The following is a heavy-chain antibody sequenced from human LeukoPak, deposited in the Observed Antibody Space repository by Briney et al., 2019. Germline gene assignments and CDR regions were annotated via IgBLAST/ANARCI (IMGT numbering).Heavy chain of an antibody. CDR3: ASARLYGSGNYPFDY. CDR1: GGSISSYY. CDR2: IHYRGSS. Sequence: SETLSLTCTVSGGSISSYYWSWIRQPPGKGLEWIGDIHYRGSSNYNPSLKNRVTISIDTSKNQFSLKLRSVTAADTAVYYCASARLYGSGNYPFDYWGQGTLVTVSS. D-gene: IGHD3-10*01. V-gene: IGHV4-59*01. J-gene: IGHJ4*02.